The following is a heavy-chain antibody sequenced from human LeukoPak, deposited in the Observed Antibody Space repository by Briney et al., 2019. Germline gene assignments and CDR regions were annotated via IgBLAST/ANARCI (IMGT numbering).Heavy chain of an antibody. V-gene: IGHV4-34*01. D-gene: IGHD3-22*01. Sequence: KPSETLSLTCAVYGGSFSGYYWSWIRQPPGKGLEWIGEINHSGSTNCNPSLKSRVTISVDTSKNQFSLKLSSVAAADTAVYYCARYYYDSSGVDGFDYWGQGTLVTVSS. CDR2: INHSGST. J-gene: IGHJ4*02. CDR1: GGSFSGYY. CDR3: ARYYYDSSGVDGFDY.